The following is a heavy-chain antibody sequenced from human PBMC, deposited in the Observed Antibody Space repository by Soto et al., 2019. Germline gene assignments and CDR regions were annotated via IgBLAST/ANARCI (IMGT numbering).Heavy chain of an antibody. CDR2: MYYSGST. Sequence: KTSETLSLTCTVSGGSISSYYWSWIRQPPGKGLEWIGYMYYSGSTTYNPSLKSRVTMSVDTSKNQFSLKLRSVTAADTAVYYCARSQTADNWFDPWGQGTLVTVSS. CDR1: GGSISSYY. D-gene: IGHD2-21*02. V-gene: IGHV4-59*01. CDR3: ARSQTADNWFDP. J-gene: IGHJ5*02.